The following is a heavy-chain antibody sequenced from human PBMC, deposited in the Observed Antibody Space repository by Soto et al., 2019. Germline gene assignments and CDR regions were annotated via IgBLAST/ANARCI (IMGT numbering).Heavy chain of an antibody. V-gene: IGHV3-30-3*01. Sequence: RLSCAASGFIFSNYVMHWVRQAPGKGLEWVAVISYDGNSKHYADSVEGRFTISRDNSKSTLYVQMNSLRAEDTAFYYCARSYCGDDCALDHWGQGTLVTVSS. J-gene: IGHJ4*02. CDR1: GFIFSNYV. D-gene: IGHD2-21*02. CDR2: ISYDGNSK. CDR3: ARSYCGDDCALDH.